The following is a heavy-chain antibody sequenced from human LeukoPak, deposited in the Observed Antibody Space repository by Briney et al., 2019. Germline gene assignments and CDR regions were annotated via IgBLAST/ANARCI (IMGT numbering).Heavy chain of an antibody. J-gene: IGHJ4*02. CDR2: ISYDGSNE. CDR1: GFTFSTYG. D-gene: IGHD2-21*01. V-gene: IGHV3-30*18. Sequence: PGGAPRLSFAAPGFTFSTYGMHRVPPAPGKGVGWVAVISYDGSNEYYADSVKGRFTISRDNSKNTLYLQMSSLRAEDTAVYYCAKEFNRGLPDYWGQGTLVTVPS. CDR3: AKEFNRGLPDY.